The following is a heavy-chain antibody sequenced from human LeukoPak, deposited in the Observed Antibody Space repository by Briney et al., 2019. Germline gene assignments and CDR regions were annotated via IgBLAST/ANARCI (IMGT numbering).Heavy chain of an antibody. J-gene: IGHJ6*02. CDR2: IYTGGTT. Sequence: GGSLRLSCAASGFTFSSYAMHWVRQAPGKGLEWVALIYTGGTTSYADSVKGRFTISRDNSKNTLYLQMDSLRAEDTAVYYCAREAAGYHCYYGMDVWGQGTTVTVSS. CDR3: AREAAGYHCYYGMDV. V-gene: IGHV3-53*01. CDR1: GFTFSSYA. D-gene: IGHD6-13*01.